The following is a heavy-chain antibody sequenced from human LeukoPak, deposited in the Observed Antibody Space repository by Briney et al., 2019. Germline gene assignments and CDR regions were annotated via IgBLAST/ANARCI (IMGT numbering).Heavy chain of an antibody. J-gene: IGHJ4*02. CDR3: AKMVRGVSGYFDY. CDR2: IRYDGSKK. V-gene: IGHV3-30*02. CDR1: GFTFSDYG. D-gene: IGHD3-10*01. Sequence: QPGGSLRLSCAASGFTFSDYGMRWVRQAPGKGLEWVAFIRYDGSKKYYADSVKGRFTISRDNSKNTLYLQMNSLRAEDTAVYYCAKMVRGVSGYFDYWGQGTLVTVSS.